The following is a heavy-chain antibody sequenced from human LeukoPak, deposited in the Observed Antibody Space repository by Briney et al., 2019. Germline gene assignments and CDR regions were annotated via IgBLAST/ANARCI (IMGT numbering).Heavy chain of an antibody. D-gene: IGHD5-24*01. V-gene: IGHV3-23*01. CDR2: ISGRGDGT. CDR3: AKDIQLST. J-gene: IGHJ3*01. CDR1: GFTFNTYT. Sequence: GGSLRLSCAASGFTFNTYTMNWVRQAPGKGLEWVSAISGRGDGTYYADFVKGRFTISRDNSKNTLSLQMNSLRVEDTAMYFCAKDIQLSTWGLGTMVTVSS.